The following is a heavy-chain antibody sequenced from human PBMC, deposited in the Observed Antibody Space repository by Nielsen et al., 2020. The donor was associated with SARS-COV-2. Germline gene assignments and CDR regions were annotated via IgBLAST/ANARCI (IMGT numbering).Heavy chain of an antibody. CDR2: IKQDGSEK. CDR3: ARGWTYYYYGMDV. CDR1: GFTFSSYW. V-gene: IGHV3-7*03. Sequence: GESLKISCEVSGFTFSSYWMSWVRQAPGKGLEWVANIKQDGSEKYYVDSVKGRFTISRDNAKNSLYLQMNSLRAEDTAVYYCARGWTYYYYGMDVWGQGTTVTVSS. D-gene: IGHD3/OR15-3a*01. J-gene: IGHJ6*02.